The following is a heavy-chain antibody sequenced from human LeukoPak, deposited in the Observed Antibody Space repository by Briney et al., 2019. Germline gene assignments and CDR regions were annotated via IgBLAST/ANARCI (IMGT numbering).Heavy chain of an antibody. Sequence: SETLSLTCTVSGGSISSSYWSWIRQSPGKGLEWIGRIYTSGSTNYNPSLKSRVTMSVDTSKNQFSLKLSSVTAADTAVYYCARGGYDYVWGSYRYLDYWGQGTLVTVSS. CDR2: IYTSGST. CDR3: ARGGYDYVWGSYRYLDY. D-gene: IGHD3-16*02. CDR1: GGSISSSY. V-gene: IGHV4-4*07. J-gene: IGHJ4*02.